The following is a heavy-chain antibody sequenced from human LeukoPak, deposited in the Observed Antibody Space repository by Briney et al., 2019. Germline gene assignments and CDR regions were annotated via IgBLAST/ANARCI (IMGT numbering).Heavy chain of an antibody. J-gene: IGHJ6*03. CDR1: GYTFTGYY. D-gene: IGHD6-13*01. CDR2: INPNSGGT. Sequence: ASVKVSCKASGYTFTGYYMHWVRQAPGQGLEWMGWINPNSGGTNYAQKSQGRVTMTRDTSISTAYMELSRLRSDDTAVYYCARDLHRAAAGGNYYYYYMDVWGKGTTVTVSS. CDR3: ARDLHRAAAGGNYYYYYMDV. V-gene: IGHV1-2*02.